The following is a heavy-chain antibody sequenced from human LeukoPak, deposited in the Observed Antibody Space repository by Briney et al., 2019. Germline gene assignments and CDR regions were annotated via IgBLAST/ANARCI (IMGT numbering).Heavy chain of an antibody. Sequence: GGSLRLSCAASGFTFSSYAMHWVRQAPGKGLEWVAVISYDGSNKYYAVSVKGRFTISRDNSKNTLYLQMNSLRAEDAAVYYCARNYDILTGYSHYFDYWGQGTLVTVSS. J-gene: IGHJ4*02. CDR3: ARNYDILTGYSHYFDY. V-gene: IGHV3-30-3*01. D-gene: IGHD3-9*01. CDR2: ISYDGSNK. CDR1: GFTFSSYA.